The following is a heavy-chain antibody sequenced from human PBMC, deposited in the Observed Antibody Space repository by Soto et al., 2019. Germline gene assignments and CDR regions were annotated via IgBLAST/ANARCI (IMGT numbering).Heavy chain of an antibody. Sequence: EVQLVESGGDLVQPGQSLRLSCAASGFSFSSYSMNWVRQAPGKGLAWISYLSSSKTYIWYADSVKGRFTISRDNSKNALSLQMNSLRDEDTAVYYCVRDSGWAFDSWGLGTMVTVSS. CDR2: LSSSKTYI. J-gene: IGHJ3*02. D-gene: IGHD6-19*01. V-gene: IGHV3-48*02. CDR1: GFSFSSYS. CDR3: VRDSGWAFDS.